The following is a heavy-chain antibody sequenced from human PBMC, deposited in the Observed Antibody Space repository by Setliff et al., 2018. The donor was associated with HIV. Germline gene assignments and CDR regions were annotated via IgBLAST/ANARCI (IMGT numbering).Heavy chain of an antibody. J-gene: IGHJ6*03. CDR1: GFTFDDYA. V-gene: IGHV3-9*01. CDR2: INWNGGSI. Sequence: PGGSLRLSCVASGFTFDDYAMHWVRQAPGKGLEWVSGINWNGGSIGYADSVKGRFTMSRDNGKNSVDTSKNQFSLRLSSVTAADTAIYYCARRQAATMGVYSYYFMDVWGKGTTVTVSS. D-gene: IGHD3-10*01. CDR3: DTAIYYCARRQAATMGVYSYYFMDV.